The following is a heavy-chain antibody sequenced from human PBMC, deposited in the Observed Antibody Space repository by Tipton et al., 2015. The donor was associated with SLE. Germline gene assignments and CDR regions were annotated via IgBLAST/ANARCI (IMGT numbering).Heavy chain of an antibody. D-gene: IGHD6-19*01. Sequence: TLSLTCTVSGGSISSGDYYWSWIRQPPGEGLEWIGYIYYSGSTYYNPSLKSRVTISVDTSKNQFSLKLSSVTAADTAVYYCARDGYSSGWYSIDYWGQGTLVTVSS. CDR2: IYYSGST. V-gene: IGHV4-30-4*01. CDR3: ARDGYSSGWYSIDY. J-gene: IGHJ4*02. CDR1: GGSISSGDYY.